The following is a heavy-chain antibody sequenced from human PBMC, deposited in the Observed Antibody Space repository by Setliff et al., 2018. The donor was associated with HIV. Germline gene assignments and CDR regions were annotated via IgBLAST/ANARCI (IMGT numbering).Heavy chain of an antibody. J-gene: IGHJ6*03. CDR3: ARATYTLQFLKWSPDSSLYYYYMDV. V-gene: IGHV4-31*02. Sequence: SETLSLTCTVSGDSISRGGFFWNWIRQHPGKGLEWIGDMNYSGRSHYNPSLKSRVSISVDRSKNQFSLKVTSVTAADTAVYYCARATYTLQFLKWSPDSSLYYYYMDVWGKGTTVTVSS. D-gene: IGHD3-3*01. CDR1: GDSISRGGFF. CDR2: MNYSGRS.